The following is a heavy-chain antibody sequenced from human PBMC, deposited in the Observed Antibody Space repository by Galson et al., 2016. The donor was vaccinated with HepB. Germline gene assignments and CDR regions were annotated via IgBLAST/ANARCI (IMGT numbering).Heavy chain of an antibody. Sequence: SLRLSCAASGFTLSSSAMTWVRQAPGRGLEWVSAITETGSFAYYADSVRGRFTLSRDTSKNTVYLQMNYLRAHDTALYYCGRDYPTMTDRYPYHVDVWGKGTAVTVSS. CDR1: GFTLSSSA. J-gene: IGHJ6*04. CDR3: GRDYPTMTDRYPYHVDV. V-gene: IGHV3-23*01. D-gene: IGHD4-17*01. CDR2: ITETGSFA.